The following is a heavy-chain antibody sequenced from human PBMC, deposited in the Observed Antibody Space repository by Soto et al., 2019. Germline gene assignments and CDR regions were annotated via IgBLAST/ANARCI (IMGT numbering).Heavy chain of an antibody. CDR2: ISAYNGNT. V-gene: IGHV1-18*04. D-gene: IGHD3-22*01. CDR1: GYTFTSYG. Sequence: ASVKVSCKASGYTFTSYGISWVRQAPGQGLEWMGWISAYNGNTNYAQKLQGRVTMTTDTSTSTAYMELRSLRSDDTAVYYCARDYYDSSGYWLGAFDIWGQGTMVTVSS. CDR3: ARDYYDSSGYWLGAFDI. J-gene: IGHJ3*02.